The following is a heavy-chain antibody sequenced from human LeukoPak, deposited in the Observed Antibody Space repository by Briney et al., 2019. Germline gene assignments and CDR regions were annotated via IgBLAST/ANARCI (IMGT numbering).Heavy chain of an antibody. CDR2: IYYSGST. V-gene: IGHV4-59*01. CDR3: ARGTVTTMVAWFDP. CDR1: GGSISSYY. J-gene: IGHJ5*02. D-gene: IGHD4-17*01. Sequence: PSETLSLTCTVSGGSISSYYWSWIRQPPGKGLEWIEYIYYSGSTNYNPSLKSRVTISVDTSKNQFSLKLSSVTAADTAVYYCARGTVTTMVAWFDPWGQGTLVTVSS.